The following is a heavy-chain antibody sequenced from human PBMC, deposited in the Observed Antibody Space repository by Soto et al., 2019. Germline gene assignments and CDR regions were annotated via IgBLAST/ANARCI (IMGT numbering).Heavy chain of an antibody. V-gene: IGHV1-18*01. D-gene: IGHD6-13*01. J-gene: IGHJ6*03. Sequence: ASVKVSCKASGYTFTSYGISWVRQAPGQGLEWMGWISAYNGNTNYAQKLQGRVTMTTDTSTSTAYMELSSLRSADTAVYYCARVVIHSSSWYTYYYMDVWGKGTTVTVSS. CDR3: ARVVIHSSSWYTYYYMDV. CDR2: ISAYNGNT. CDR1: GYTFTSYG.